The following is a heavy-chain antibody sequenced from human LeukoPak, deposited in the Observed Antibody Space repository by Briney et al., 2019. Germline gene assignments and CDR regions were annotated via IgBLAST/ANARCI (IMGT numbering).Heavy chain of an antibody. CDR2: ISPYNGNT. V-gene: IGHV1-18*01. CDR3: ARAPTEGDYFDY. J-gene: IGHJ4*02. CDR1: GYTFTSYG. Sequence: RASVKVSCKASGYTFTSYGISWVRQAPGQGLEWMGWISPYNGNTNYARKFQGRVTMTTDTSTSTAYMELRSLRSDDTAVYYCARAPTEGDYFDYWGQGSLVTVSS.